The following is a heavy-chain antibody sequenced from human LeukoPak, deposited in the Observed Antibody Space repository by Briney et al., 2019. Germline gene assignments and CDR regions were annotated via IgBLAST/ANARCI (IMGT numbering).Heavy chain of an antibody. Sequence: GRSLRLSCAASGFIFDDHAMHWVRQAPGKGLEWVSGISWNSGTIGYADSVKGRFTIPRDNAKNSLYLQMNSLRADETALYYRAKAAAGGPIDYWGQGTLVTVSS. J-gene: IGHJ4*02. CDR2: ISWNSGTI. CDR1: GFIFDDHA. CDR3: AKAAAGGPIDY. D-gene: IGHD6-13*01. V-gene: IGHV3-9*01.